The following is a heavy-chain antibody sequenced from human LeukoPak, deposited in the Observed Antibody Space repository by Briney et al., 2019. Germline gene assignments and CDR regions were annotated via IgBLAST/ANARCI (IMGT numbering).Heavy chain of an antibody. CDR1: GGSISSYY. J-gene: IGHJ4*02. CDR2: IYYSGST. V-gene: IGHV4-59*01. Sequence: SETLSLTCTVSGGSISSYYWSWIRQPPGKGLEWIGYIYYSGSTNYNPSLKSRVTISVDTSKSQFSLKLSSVTAADTAVYYCARGLELQEYFDYWGQGTLVTVSP. D-gene: IGHD1-7*01. CDR3: ARGLELQEYFDY.